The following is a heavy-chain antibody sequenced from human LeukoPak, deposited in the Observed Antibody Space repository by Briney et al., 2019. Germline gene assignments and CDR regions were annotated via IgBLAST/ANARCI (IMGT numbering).Heavy chain of an antibody. V-gene: IGHV3-11*04. Sequence: PGGSLRLSCAASGFTFSDYYMSWIRQAPGKGLEWVSYISSSGSTIYYADSVKGRFTISRDNAKNSLYLQMNSLRAEDTAVYYCARVAGELLPPDYYYYYMDVWAKGTTVTVSS. CDR2: ISSSGSTI. CDR1: GFTFSDYY. J-gene: IGHJ6*03. CDR3: ARVAGELLPPDYYYYYMDV. D-gene: IGHD1-26*01.